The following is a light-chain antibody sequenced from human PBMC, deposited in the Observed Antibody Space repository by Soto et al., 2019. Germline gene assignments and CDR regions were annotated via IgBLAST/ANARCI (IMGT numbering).Light chain of an antibody. Sequence: DIQMTQSPSTLSASVGDRVTITCRASQSINNWLAWYQQKPGKAPKLLIYKASNLDIGVPSRCSGSGSGTEFTLTINSLQTDDFATYFCQQWDTYWTVGQGTKVVIK. J-gene: IGKJ1*01. V-gene: IGKV1-5*03. CDR1: QSINNW. CDR3: QQWDTYWT. CDR2: KAS.